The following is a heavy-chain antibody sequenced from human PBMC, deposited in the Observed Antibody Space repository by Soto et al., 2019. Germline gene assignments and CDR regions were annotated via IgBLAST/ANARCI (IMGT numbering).Heavy chain of an antibody. J-gene: IGHJ6*02. D-gene: IGHD6-19*01. V-gene: IGHV1-18*04. CDR3: ARHNYISASLDYYYYGMDV. CDR2: ISAYNGNT. Sequence: SVKVPCKASGYTFTSYGISWVLQAPGQGLEWMGWISAYNGNTNYAQKLQGRVTMITDTSTSTAYMELRSLRSDDTGVYYCARHNYISASLDYYYYGMDVWGQGTTVTVSS. CDR1: GYTFTSYG.